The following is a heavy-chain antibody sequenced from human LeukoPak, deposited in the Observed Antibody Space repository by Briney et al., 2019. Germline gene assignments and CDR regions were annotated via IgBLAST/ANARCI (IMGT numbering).Heavy chain of an antibody. CDR1: GGSISSSSYY. D-gene: IGHD3-3*01. CDR2: IYYSGST. V-gene: IGHV4-39*01. J-gene: IGHJ4*02. Sequence: SETLSLTCTVSGGSISSSSYYWGWIRQPPGKGLEWIGGIYYSGSTYYNPSLKSRVTISVDTSKNQFSLKLSSVTAADTAVYYCARGFGVADLVHWGQGTLVTVSS. CDR3: ARGFGVADLVH.